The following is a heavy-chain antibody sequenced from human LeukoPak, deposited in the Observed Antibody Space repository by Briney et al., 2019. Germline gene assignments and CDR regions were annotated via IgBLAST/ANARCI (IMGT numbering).Heavy chain of an antibody. Sequence: GSLRLSCAVPGFPFSNYWMHWVRRAPGRGWVWFPRINSDGINTSYADCVKGRFTISRENAKNTLNLQMNSLRPEDTAVYYCARDLGQYYDTSDNWFDPWGQGTLVTVSS. CDR2: INSDGINT. D-gene: IGHD3-22*01. CDR3: ARDLGQYYDTSDNWFDP. J-gene: IGHJ5*02. V-gene: IGHV3-74*01. CDR1: GFPFSNYW.